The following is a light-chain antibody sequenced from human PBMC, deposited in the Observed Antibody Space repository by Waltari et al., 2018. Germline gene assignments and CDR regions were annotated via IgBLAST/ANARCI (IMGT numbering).Light chain of an antibody. Sequence: SYVLTQPPSMSVAPGKTARITCGGNNIGVKSVHWYQQKPGQAPLLVIYYNSDRPSGIPERFSGSNSENTATLTSYRVEAGDEADYYCQAWDSRSDHRVFGGGTKLTVL. CDR2: YNS. CDR3: QAWDSRSDHRV. CDR1: NIGVKS. J-gene: IGLJ3*02. V-gene: IGLV3-21*04.